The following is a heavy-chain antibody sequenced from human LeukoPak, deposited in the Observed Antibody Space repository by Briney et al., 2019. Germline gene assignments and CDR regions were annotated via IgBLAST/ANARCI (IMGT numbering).Heavy chain of an antibody. CDR3: ARDRAIVATSFDY. Sequence: AGPGWTYSNYCMSRYRQKQRKGLEWVSYISSSGSTIYYADSVKGRFTISRDNAKNSLYLQMNSLRAEDTAVYYCARDRAIVATSFDYWGQGTLVTVSS. CDR1: GWTYSNYC. CDR2: ISSSGSTI. J-gene: IGHJ4*02. D-gene: IGHD5-12*01. V-gene: IGHV3-11*01.